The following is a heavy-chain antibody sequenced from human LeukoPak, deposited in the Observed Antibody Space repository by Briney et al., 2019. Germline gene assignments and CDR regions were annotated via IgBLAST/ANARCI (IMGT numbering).Heavy chain of an antibody. CDR1: GFTFSNYE. CDR2: INSGGSII. V-gene: IGHV3-48*03. J-gene: IGHJ3*02. D-gene: IGHD4-23*01. Sequence: GGSLRLSCAASGFTFSNYEMNWLRQAPGKGGEWVSYINSGGSIIYYTDSVKGRFTISTDDAKNSLYLQMNSLRAEDTAVYYCASEGYGGNSDAFDSWGQGTMVAVSS. CDR3: ASEGYGGNSDAFDS.